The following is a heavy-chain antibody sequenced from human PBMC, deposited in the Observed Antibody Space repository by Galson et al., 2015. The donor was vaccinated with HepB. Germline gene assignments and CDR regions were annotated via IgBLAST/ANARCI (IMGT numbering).Heavy chain of an antibody. D-gene: IGHD1-1*01. CDR3: TRDSLGIYQFDY. CDR2: INPSGGTT. V-gene: IGHV1-46*01. Sequence: SVKVSCKASRDTFTKYYIHWVRQAPGQGLEWMGIINPSGGTTNYAQRFKGRVTMTRDTLTSTFYMDLRSLASEDTALYYCTRDSLGIYQFDYWGQGTLVTVSS. CDR1: RDTFTKYY. J-gene: IGHJ4*02.